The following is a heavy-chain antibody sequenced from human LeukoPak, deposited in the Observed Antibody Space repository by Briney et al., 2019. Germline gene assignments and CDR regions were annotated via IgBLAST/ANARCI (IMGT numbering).Heavy chain of an antibody. V-gene: IGHV4-34*01. CDR1: GGSFSGYY. CDR2: INHSGST. J-gene: IGHJ6*03. Sequence: PSETLSLTCAVYGGSFSGYYWSWIRQPPGKGLEWIGEINHSGSTNYNPSLKSRVTISVDTSKNQFSLKLSSVTAADTAVYYCARVSWRYYMDVWGKGTTVTISS. D-gene: IGHD3-3*01. CDR3: ARVSWRYYMDV.